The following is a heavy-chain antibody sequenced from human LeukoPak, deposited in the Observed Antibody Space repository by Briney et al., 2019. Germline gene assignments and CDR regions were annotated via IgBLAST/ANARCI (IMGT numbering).Heavy chain of an antibody. D-gene: IGHD3-10*01. J-gene: IGHJ2*01. Sequence: PGGSLRLSCAASGFSFSSYAMSWARRAPGKGLEWVSAIFGTGSSTYYADSVKGRFTISRDNSKNTLYLQMNSLRAEDTAIYYCAKRPGTYFYFDLWGRGTLVTVSS. CDR3: AKRPGTYFYFDL. CDR2: IFGTGSST. CDR1: GFSFSSYA. V-gene: IGHV3-23*01.